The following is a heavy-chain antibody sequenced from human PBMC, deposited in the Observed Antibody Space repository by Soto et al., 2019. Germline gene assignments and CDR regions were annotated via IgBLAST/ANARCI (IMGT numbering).Heavy chain of an antibody. V-gene: IGHV3-23*01. D-gene: IGHD6-13*01. Sequence: GSLRLSCAASGFTFSNYAMSWVRQAPGKGLEWVSAISGSGGTTYYADSVKGRFTISRDNSKNTLYLQMNSLRAEDTAVYYCAKDRRGGVYYYYGMDVWGQGTTVTVSS. CDR1: GFTFSNYA. J-gene: IGHJ6*02. CDR3: AKDRRGGVYYYYGMDV. CDR2: ISGSGGTT.